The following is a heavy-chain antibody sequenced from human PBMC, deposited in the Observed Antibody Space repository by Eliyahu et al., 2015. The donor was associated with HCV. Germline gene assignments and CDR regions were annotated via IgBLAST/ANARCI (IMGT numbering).Heavy chain of an antibody. CDR1: GFTFSDYS. V-gene: IGHV3-48*02. Sequence: EVQLVESGGGLVQXGGSLRLSCAAXGFTFSDYSMKWVRQAPGKGLEWLSYISSSSSNIYYADSVKGRFTISRDNAKNSLYLQMNSLRDGDTAVYYCAREGAVAGTTDYWGQGTLVTVSS. D-gene: IGHD6-19*01. CDR2: ISSSSSNI. CDR3: AREGAVAGTTDY. J-gene: IGHJ4*02.